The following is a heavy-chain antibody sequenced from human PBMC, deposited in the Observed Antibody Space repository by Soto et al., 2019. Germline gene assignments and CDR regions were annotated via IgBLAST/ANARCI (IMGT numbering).Heavy chain of an antibody. CDR1: GGSFSTYY. CDR3: ARGGSNDWQVAFDI. CDR2: INHSGSN. Sequence: SETLSLTCVVSGGSFSTYYYNWIRQSPGKGLEWIGEINHSGSNNYSPSLKSRVTMPLDTSKNQFSLKLTSVTAADTAVYYCARGGSNDWQVAFDIWGQGTRVTVSS. D-gene: IGHD3-9*01. V-gene: IGHV4-34*01. J-gene: IGHJ3*02.